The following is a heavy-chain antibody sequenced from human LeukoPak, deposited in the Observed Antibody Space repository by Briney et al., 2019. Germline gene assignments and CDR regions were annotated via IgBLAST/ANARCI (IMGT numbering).Heavy chain of an antibody. CDR3: AKDFEYSSGYPDY. Sequence: GGSLRLSRAASGFTFSSYGMHWVRQAPGKGLEWVAVISYDGSNKYYADSVKGRFTISRDNSKNTLYLQMNSLRAEDTAVYYCAKDFEYSSGYPDYWGQGTLVTVSS. CDR1: GFTFSSYG. D-gene: IGHD3-22*01. CDR2: ISYDGSNK. V-gene: IGHV3-30*18. J-gene: IGHJ4*02.